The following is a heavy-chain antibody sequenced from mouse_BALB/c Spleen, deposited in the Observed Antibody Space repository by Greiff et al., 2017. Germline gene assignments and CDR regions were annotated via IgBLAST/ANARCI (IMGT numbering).Heavy chain of an antibody. CDR3: ASAVVAPYYAMDY. D-gene: IGHD1-1*01. CDR2: INPYNGAT. J-gene: IGHJ4*01. Sequence: VHVKQSGPELVKPGASVKISCKASGYSFTGYYMHWVKQSHVKSLEWIGRINPYNGATSYNQNFKDKASLTVDKSSSTAYMELHSLTSEDSAVYYCASAVVAPYYAMDYWGQGTSVTVSS. V-gene: IGHV1-31*01. CDR1: GYSFTGYY.